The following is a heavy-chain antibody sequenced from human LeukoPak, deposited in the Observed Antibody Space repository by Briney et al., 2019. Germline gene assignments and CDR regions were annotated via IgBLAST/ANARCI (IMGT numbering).Heavy chain of an antibody. CDR3: ARGRPAYGSGSYGAFLGYMDV. Sequence: VKVSCKASGYTFTGYYIHWVRQAPGKGLEWMGGIIPIFGKANSAQKFQGRVTITADESTSTAYMELSSLRSEDTAVYYCARGRPAYGSGSYGAFLGYMDVWGKGTTVTISS. D-gene: IGHD3-10*01. CDR1: GYTFTGYY. CDR2: IIPIFGKA. J-gene: IGHJ6*03. V-gene: IGHV1-69*13.